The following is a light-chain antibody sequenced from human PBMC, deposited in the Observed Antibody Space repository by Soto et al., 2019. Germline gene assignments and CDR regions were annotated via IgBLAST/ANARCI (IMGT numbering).Light chain of an antibody. J-gene: IGKJ1*01. CDR2: DAS. V-gene: IGKV1-5*01. CDR3: QQVKSHST. CDR1: QSISSY. Sequence: DIQMTQSPSSLSASVGDRVTITCRASQSISSYLNWYQQKPGKAPKLLIYDASSLESGVPSRFRGSGSGTEFTLTISSLQPDDFATYYCQQVKSHSTFGQGTKVDIK.